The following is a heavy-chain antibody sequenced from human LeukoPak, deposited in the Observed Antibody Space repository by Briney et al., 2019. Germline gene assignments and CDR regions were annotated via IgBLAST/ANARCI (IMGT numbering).Heavy chain of an antibody. V-gene: IGHV3-30*18. CDR3: AKDRRVDYDFWRRGFDY. D-gene: IGHD3-3*01. J-gene: IGHJ4*02. CDR2: ISYDGSNK. Sequence: GGSLRLSCAASRFTFSSYGMHWVRQAPGKGLEWVAVISYDGSNKYYADSVKGRFTISRDNSKNTLYLQMNSLRAEDTAVYYCAKDRRVDYDFWRRGFDYWGQGTLVTVSS. CDR1: RFTFSSYG.